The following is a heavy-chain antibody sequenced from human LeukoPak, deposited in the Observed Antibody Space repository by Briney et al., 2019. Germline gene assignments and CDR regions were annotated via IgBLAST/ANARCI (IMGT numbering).Heavy chain of an antibody. V-gene: IGHV3-7*01. D-gene: IGHD2/OR15-2a*01. CDR2: INQDGSEK. Sequence: GGSLRLSRTASVFTYCNLGEWCLRQAPGKGLEWVANINQDGSEKYSVDSVKGRFTISRDKAKKSLYLQMNNLRSDDTAVYYEPRTLRGSVLSYLYYFVDVWGKGTTVTVSS. CDR3: PRTLRGSVLSYLYYFVDV. J-gene: IGHJ6*03. CDR1: VFTYCNLG.